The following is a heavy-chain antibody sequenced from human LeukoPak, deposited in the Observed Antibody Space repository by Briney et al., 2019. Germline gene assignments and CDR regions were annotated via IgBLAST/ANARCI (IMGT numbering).Heavy chain of an antibody. V-gene: IGHV3-7*05. CDR1: GXTFSNYW. CDR3: ARDGGGDIVVAFAFDI. J-gene: IGHJ3*02. Sequence: GGSLRLSCAASGXTFSNYWMSWVRQAPGKGLEWVAHINQDGSEKYYVDSVKGRFTISRDNAKNSLYLQMNSLRAEATAVYFCARDGGGDIVVAFAFDIWGQGTMVTVSS. D-gene: IGHD2-15*01. CDR2: INQDGSEK.